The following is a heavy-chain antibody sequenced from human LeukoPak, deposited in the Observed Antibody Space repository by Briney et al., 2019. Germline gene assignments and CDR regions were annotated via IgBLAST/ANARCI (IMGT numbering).Heavy chain of an antibody. D-gene: IGHD4-11*01. J-gene: IGHJ4*02. CDR1: GYSITSGYY. Sequence: SETLSLTCGVSGYSITSGYYWAWIRQPPGKGLEWIGNIYQSGSTYYNPSFKSRVTISVDTPKNQFSLKLRSVTAADTAVYYCARRYSNYFFDYWGQGTLVTVSS. CDR3: ARRYSNYFFDY. V-gene: IGHV4-38-2*01. CDR2: IYQSGST.